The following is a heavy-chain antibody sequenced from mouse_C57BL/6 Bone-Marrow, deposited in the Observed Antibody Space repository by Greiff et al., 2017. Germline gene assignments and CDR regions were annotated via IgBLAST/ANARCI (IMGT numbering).Heavy chain of an antibody. D-gene: IGHD1-1*01. Sequence: VQLQQSGAELVRPGTSVKVSCKASGYAFTNYLIEWVKQRPGQGLEWIGVINPGSGGTNYNEKFKGKATLTADKSSSTAYMQLSSLTSEDSAVYFCARGAPYYYGSSYGYFDVWGTGTTVTVSS. V-gene: IGHV1-54*01. CDR3: ARGAPYYYGSSYGYFDV. CDR1: GYAFTNYL. J-gene: IGHJ1*03. CDR2: INPGSGGT.